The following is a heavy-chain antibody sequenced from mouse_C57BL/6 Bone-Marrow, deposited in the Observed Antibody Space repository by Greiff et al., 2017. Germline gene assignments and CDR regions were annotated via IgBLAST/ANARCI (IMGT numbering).Heavy chain of an antibody. CDR2: IWPGGGT. Sequence: VQRVESGPGLVAPSQSLSITCTVSGFSLTSYAISWVRQPPGKGLEWLGVIWPGGGTNYNSARKSRLSISKDNSKSQVFLKMNSLQTDDTARYYCATYYSNAWFAYWGQGTLVTVSA. CDR1: GFSLTSYA. J-gene: IGHJ3*01. CDR3: ATYYSNAWFAY. V-gene: IGHV2-9-1*01. D-gene: IGHD2-5*01.